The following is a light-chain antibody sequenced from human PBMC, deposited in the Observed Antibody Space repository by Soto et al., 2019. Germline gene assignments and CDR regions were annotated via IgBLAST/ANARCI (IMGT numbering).Light chain of an antibody. V-gene: IGKV3D-7*01. Sequence: PGERVTLSCRASQSVSSSYLTWCHQKPGQAPRLLIYGAGTRATSIPARFSGSGSGTDFTLTISSLQPEDFAVYYCQQDYNVPVTFGQGTKLEIK. CDR3: QQDYNVPVT. CDR1: QSVSSSY. J-gene: IGKJ2*01. CDR2: GAG.